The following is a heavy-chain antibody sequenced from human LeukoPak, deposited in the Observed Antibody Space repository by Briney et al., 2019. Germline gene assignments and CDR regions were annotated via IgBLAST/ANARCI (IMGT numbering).Heavy chain of an antibody. CDR1: GGSISSSSYY. V-gene: IGHV4-39*01. J-gene: IGHJ4*02. D-gene: IGHD5-12*01. Sequence: SETLSLTCTVSGGSISSSSYYWGWIRQPPGKGLEWIGSIYYSGSTYYNPSLKSRVTISVDTSKNQFSLKLSSGTAADTAGYYCARHVNSGYRGGGGFDYWGQGTLVTVSS. CDR2: IYYSGST. CDR3: ARHVNSGYRGGGGFDY.